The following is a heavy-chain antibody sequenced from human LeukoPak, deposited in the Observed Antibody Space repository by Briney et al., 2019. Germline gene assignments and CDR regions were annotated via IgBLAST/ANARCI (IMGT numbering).Heavy chain of an antibody. D-gene: IGHD6-13*01. CDR3: ARLARGAAADYDY. J-gene: IGHJ4*02. Sequence: SETLSLTCTVSGGSISSSSYYWGWIRQPPGKGLEWIGSIYYSGSTYYIPSLKSRVTISVDTSKNQFSLKLSSVTAADTAVYYCARLARGAAADYDYWGQGTLVTVSS. CDR2: IYYSGST. CDR1: GGSISSSSYY. V-gene: IGHV4-39*01.